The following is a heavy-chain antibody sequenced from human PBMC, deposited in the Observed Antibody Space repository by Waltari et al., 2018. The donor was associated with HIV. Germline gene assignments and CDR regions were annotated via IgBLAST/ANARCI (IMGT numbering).Heavy chain of an antibody. CDR1: GVTFSNAW. CDR3: ATTDPYCIGGYCYSRPDY. V-gene: IGHV3-15*01. J-gene: IGHJ4*02. D-gene: IGHD2-15*01. Sequence: EVQLVESGGGLVKPGGSLRVSCAASGVTFSNAWMTWARQATGKGLEWVGRIKTKTDGGTTDYAAPVKGRFTISRDDSKNTLYLQMNSLKTEDTAVYYCATTDPYCIGGYCYSRPDYWGQGTLVTVSS. CDR2: IKTKTDGGTT.